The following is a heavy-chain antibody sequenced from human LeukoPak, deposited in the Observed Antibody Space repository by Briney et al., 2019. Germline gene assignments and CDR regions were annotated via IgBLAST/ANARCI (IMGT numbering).Heavy chain of an antibody. V-gene: IGHV3-21*01. CDR1: GFTFSSYS. D-gene: IGHD2-15*01. J-gene: IGHJ4*02. CDR2: ISSSSYI. Sequence: GGSLRLSCAASGFTFSSYSMNWVRQAPGKGLEWVSSISSSSYIYYADSVKGRFTISRDNAKNSLYLQMNSLRAEDTAVYYCARVRVDVVAAAYYFDYWGQGTLVTVSS. CDR3: ARVRVDVVAAAYYFDY.